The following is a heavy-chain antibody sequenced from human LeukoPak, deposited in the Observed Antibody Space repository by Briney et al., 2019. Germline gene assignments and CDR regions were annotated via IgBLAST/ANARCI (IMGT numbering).Heavy chain of an antibody. CDR2: INTNTGNP. Sequence: GASVKVSCKASGYTFTSYDINWVRQAPGQGLEWMGWINTNTGNPTYAQGFTGRFVFSLDNSVSTAYLQISSLKAEDTAVYYCARSTPGNWFDPWGQGTLVTAS. V-gene: IGHV7-4-1*02. J-gene: IGHJ5*02. CDR1: GYTFTSYD. CDR3: ARSTPGNWFDP.